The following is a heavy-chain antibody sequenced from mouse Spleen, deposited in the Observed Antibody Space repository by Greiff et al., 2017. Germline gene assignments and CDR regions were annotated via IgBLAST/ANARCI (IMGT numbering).Heavy chain of an antibody. J-gene: IGHJ2*01. Sequence: VQLQQPGAELVRPGTSVKLSCKASGYTFTSYWMHWVKQRPGQGLEWIGVIDPSDSYTNYNQKFKGKATLTVDTSSSTAYMQLSSLTSEDSAVYYCARWDGNYLYYFDYWGQGTTLTVSS. CDR2: IDPSDSYT. CDR3: ARWDGNYLYYFDY. D-gene: IGHD2-1*01. CDR1: GYTFTSYW. V-gene: IGHV1-59*01.